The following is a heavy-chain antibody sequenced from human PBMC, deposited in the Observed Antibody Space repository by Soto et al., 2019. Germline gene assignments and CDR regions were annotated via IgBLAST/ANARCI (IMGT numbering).Heavy chain of an antibody. CDR3: ARNWNLGLVPAAYFDS. Sequence: PSETLSLTCTVSNFSVLTSIYYWAWIRQPPGKGLEWVGTVYYTGTTYYNPSLQSRVTISIDTSKNQFSLNLNSVTAADTAVYYCARNWNLGLVPAAYFDSWGQGTLVTVSS. CDR1: NFSVLTSIYY. V-gene: IGHV4-39*01. D-gene: IGHD2-2*01. J-gene: IGHJ4*02. CDR2: VYYTGTT.